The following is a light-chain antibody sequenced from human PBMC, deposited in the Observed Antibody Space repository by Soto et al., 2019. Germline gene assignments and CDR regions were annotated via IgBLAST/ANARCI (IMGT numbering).Light chain of an antibody. CDR2: DAS. CDR1: QTVRNNY. V-gene: IGKV3-20*01. Sequence: EWAVSGGTLSLCPGGRANLYCRASQTVRNNYLTWYQQKPGQAPRLLIYDASSRATGIPDRFSGGGAGAGFPLTSGGPEPQHIAVYDLQRFTSYRRTIGGGTKVDIK. CDR3: QRFTSYRRT. J-gene: IGKJ4*01.